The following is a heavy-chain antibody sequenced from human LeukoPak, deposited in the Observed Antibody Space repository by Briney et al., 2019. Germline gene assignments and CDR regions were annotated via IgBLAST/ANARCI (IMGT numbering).Heavy chain of an antibody. D-gene: IGHD1-1*01. CDR3: ARDQGTTGTFGRGGWFDP. CDR2: IWDDGSNK. J-gene: IGHJ5*02. Sequence: PGRSLRLSCAASGFTFSSYGMHWVRQAPGKGLEWVAIIWDDGSNKYYADSVKGRFTISRDNSKNTLYLQMNGLSAEDTAVYYCARDQGTTGTFGRGGWFDPWGQGTLVTVSS. CDR1: GFTFSSYG. V-gene: IGHV3-33*01.